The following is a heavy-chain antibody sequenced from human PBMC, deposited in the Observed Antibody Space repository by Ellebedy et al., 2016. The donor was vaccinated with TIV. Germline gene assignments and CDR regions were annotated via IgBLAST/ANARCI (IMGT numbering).Heavy chain of an antibody. J-gene: IGHJ6*02. Sequence: PGGSLRLSCEASGFPFGGYWIHWVRQVPGKGLEWLAIIKQDGSEIYYVDAVKGRFTISRDNAKNSLYLQMNSLRAEDTAVYYCARDVRLLAANHVAITYGMDVWGQGTTVTVSS. CDR3: ARDVRLLAANHVAITYGMDV. V-gene: IGHV3-7*01. CDR2: IKQDGSEI. CDR1: GFPFGGYW. D-gene: IGHD2-15*01.